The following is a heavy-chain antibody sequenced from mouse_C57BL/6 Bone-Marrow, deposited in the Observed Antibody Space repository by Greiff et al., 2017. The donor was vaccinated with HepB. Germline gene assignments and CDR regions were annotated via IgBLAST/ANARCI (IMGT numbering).Heavy chain of an antibody. Sequence: QVQLQQSGPGLVQPSQSLSITCTASGFSFTSYGVHWVRQSPGKGLEWLGVIWRGGSTDYNAAFMSRLSTTKDNSKSQVFFKMNSLQADDTAIYYCAKKRYYYGSSYHAMDYWGQGTSVTVSS. J-gene: IGHJ4*01. V-gene: IGHV2-5*01. CDR3: AKKRYYYGSSYHAMDY. CDR1: GFSFTSYG. D-gene: IGHD1-1*01. CDR2: IWRGGST.